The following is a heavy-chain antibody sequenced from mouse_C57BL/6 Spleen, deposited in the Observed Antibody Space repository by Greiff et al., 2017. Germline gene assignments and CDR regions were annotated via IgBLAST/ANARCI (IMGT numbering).Heavy chain of an antibody. J-gene: IGHJ4*01. V-gene: IGHV1-22*01. CDR2: INPNNGGT. D-gene: IGHD1-1*01. CDR1: GYTFTDYN. CDR3: ASGTTVVDYAMDY. Sequence: EVQLQESGPELVKPGASVKMSCKASGYTFTDYNMPWVQQRHGKRLEWIGYINPNNGGTSYNQKVKGKATLTVNKSSSTAYMELRSLTSEDSSVYYCASGTTVVDYAMDYWGQGTSVTVSS.